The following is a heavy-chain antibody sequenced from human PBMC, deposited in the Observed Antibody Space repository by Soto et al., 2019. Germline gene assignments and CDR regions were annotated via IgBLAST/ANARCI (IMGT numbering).Heavy chain of an antibody. CDR1: GFTFSSYA. CDR2: ISGVGPTIT. CDR3: AKDPYSSGWYYYFDY. Sequence: GGSLRLSCAASGFTFSSYAMSWVRQAPGKGLEWVSAISGVGPTITYYADSVKGRFTISRDNSKNTLYLQMNSLRAEDTAFYYCAKDPYSSGWYYYFDYWGQGALVTVSS. D-gene: IGHD6-19*01. V-gene: IGHV3-23*01. J-gene: IGHJ4*02.